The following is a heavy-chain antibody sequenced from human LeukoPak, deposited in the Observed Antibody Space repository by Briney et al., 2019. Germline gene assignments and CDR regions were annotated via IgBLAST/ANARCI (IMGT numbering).Heavy chain of an antibody. CDR2: ISAYNGNT. V-gene: IGHV1-18*01. J-gene: IGHJ5*02. CDR1: GYTFTSHG. Sequence: ASVKVSCKTSGYTFTSHGISWVRQAPGQGLEWMGWISAYNGNTNYAQKLQGRVTMTTDTSTSTAYMELRSLRSDDTAVYYCARDQGMLATWGWFDPWGQGTLVTVSS. D-gene: IGHD5-12*01. CDR3: ARDQGMLATWGWFDP.